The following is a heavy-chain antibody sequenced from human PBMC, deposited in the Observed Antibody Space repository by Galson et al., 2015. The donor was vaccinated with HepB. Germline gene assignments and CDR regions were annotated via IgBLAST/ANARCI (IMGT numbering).Heavy chain of an antibody. D-gene: IGHD3-10*01. J-gene: IGHJ5*02. Sequence: SGAEVKKPGESLKISCKGSGYSFTSYWIGWVRQMPGKGLEWMGIIYPGDSDTRYSPPFQGQVTISADKSISTAYLQWSSLKASDTAMYYCARHVGYMVGGETQPGWFDPWGQGTLVTVSS. CDR1: GYSFTSYW. CDR2: IYPGDSDT. CDR3: ARHVGYMVGGETQPGWFDP. V-gene: IGHV5-51*01.